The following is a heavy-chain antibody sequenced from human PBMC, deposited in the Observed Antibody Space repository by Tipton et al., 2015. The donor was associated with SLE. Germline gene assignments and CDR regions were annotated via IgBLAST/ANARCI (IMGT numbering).Heavy chain of an antibody. CDR1: GGSISSSY. D-gene: IGHD2-21*02. J-gene: IGHJ6*02. Sequence: TLPLTCSVSGGSISSSYWIWIRQPPGKGLEWLGYIYHGGSTNYNPSLKSRVTMSVDTSKNQVSLKLTSVTAADTAVYYCARGRVTWRGAIIGVDVWGQGTTVTVSS. CDR2: IYHGGST. CDR3: ARGRVTWRGAIIGVDV. V-gene: IGHV4-59*08.